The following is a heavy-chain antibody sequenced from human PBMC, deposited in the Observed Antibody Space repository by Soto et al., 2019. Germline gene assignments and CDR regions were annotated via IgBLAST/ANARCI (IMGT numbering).Heavy chain of an antibody. J-gene: IGHJ3*02. D-gene: IGHD6-19*01. CDR3: ARAGPVAGNHAFDI. CDR1: GGSFSSYA. Sequence: QVQLVQSGAEVKKPGSSVKVSCKASGGSFSSYAISWVRQAPVQGLEWMGGINPIFGTATYAQKFQGRVTIIADKSTSTAYMALSSLRSEDTAVYYCARAGPVAGNHAFDIWGQGTLVTVSS. V-gene: IGHV1-69*06. CDR2: INPIFGTA.